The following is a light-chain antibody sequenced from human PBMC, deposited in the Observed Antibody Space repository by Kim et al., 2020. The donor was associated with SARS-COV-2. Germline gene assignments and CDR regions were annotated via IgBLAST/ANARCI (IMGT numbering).Light chain of an antibody. V-gene: IGKV3-11*01. CDR2: DAS. CDR1: QGVSSY. Sequence: LALSQGERPTLAGRASQGVSSYLAWYQQKPGQAPRLLIYDASNRATGIPARFSGSGSGTDFTLTISSLEPEDFAVYYCQQRSNWYTFGQGTKLEI. CDR3: QQRSNWYT. J-gene: IGKJ2*01.